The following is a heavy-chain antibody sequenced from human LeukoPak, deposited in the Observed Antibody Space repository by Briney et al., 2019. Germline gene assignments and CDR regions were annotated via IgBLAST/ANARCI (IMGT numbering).Heavy chain of an antibody. CDR1: GGSISSGGYS. J-gene: IGHJ3*02. Sequence: PSETLSLTCAVSGGSISSGGYSWSWIRQPPGKGLAWIGYIYHSGSTYYNPSLKSRVTISVDTSKNQFSLKLSSVTAADTALYYCARTYYYDSSSYYGAFDIWGQGTMVTVSS. CDR3: ARTYYYDSSSYYGAFDI. CDR2: IYHSGST. V-gene: IGHV4-30-2*01. D-gene: IGHD3-22*01.